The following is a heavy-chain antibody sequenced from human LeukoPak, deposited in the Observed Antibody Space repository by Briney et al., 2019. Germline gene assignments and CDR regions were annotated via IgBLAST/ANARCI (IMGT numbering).Heavy chain of an antibody. V-gene: IGHV1-18*01. CDR2: ISSWNGNT. D-gene: IGHD5-24*01. CDR3: ARARGIPTIDY. CDR1: GYTFTTYG. J-gene: IGHJ4*02. Sequence: GSVKVSCKASGYTFTTYGISWVRQAPGQGLEWMGWISSWNGNTNYAQKLQGRVTMTTDTSTSTAYMELRGLRSDDTAVYYCARARGIPTIDYWGQGTLVTVSS.